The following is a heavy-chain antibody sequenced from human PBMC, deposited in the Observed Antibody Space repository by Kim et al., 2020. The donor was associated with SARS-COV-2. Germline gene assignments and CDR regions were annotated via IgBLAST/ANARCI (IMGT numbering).Heavy chain of an antibody. D-gene: IGHD3-10*01. J-gene: IGHJ5*02. Sequence: NYAQKFQGRVTITADESTSTAYMELSSLRSEDTAVYYCARDRGGQGPFDPWGQGTLVTVSS. CDR3: ARDRGGQGPFDP. V-gene: IGHV1-69*01.